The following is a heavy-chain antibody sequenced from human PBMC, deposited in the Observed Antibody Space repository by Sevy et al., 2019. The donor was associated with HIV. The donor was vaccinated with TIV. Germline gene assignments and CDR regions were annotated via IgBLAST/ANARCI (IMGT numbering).Heavy chain of an antibody. CDR2: MSGSGDT. D-gene: IGHD6-6*01. CDR1: GFTFSNYA. CDR3: ATTSSSTCLDL. Sequence: GGSLRLSCAASGFTFSNYAMHWDRQAPGKGLEWLSGMSGSGDTYHADSVKGRVTISRDNSKNTLYLQLNNVRAEDTATYYCATTSSSTCLDLWGQGTLVTVSS. V-gene: IGHV3-23*01. J-gene: IGHJ5*02.